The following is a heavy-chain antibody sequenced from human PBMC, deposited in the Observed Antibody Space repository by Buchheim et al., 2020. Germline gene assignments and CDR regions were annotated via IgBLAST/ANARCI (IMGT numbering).Heavy chain of an antibody. D-gene: IGHD6-13*01. Sequence: QVQLVQSGAEVKKPGASVKVSCKASGYTFTDYYMHWVRQAPGTGLEWMGWINPNSGGTNYAQKFQGWVTMTRDTSISTAYMELSRLRSDATAVYYCARDGRKVAYSSSWFNYYYYGMDVWGQGTT. CDR3: ARDGRKVAYSSSWFNYYYYGMDV. J-gene: IGHJ6*02. CDR2: INPNSGGT. V-gene: IGHV1-2*04. CDR1: GYTFTDYY.